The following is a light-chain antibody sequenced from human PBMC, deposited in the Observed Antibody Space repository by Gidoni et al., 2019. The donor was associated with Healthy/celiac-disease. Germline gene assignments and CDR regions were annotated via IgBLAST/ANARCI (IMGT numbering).Light chain of an antibody. CDR3: SSRDGSGNHLVV. CDR1: SLRSYY. V-gene: IGLV3-19*01. J-gene: IGLJ2*01. CDR2: GKN. Sequence: SSERTQDPAVSVALGQTVRITCQGDSLRSYYASWYQQKPGQAPVLVIYGKNKRPSGIPNRFSGSSSADTASLPITGAQAEDEADYYCSSRDGSGNHLVVFGGGTKLTVL.